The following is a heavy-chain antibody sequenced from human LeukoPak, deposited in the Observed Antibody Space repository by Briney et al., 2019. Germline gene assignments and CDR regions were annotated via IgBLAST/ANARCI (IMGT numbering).Heavy chain of an antibody. CDR3: AASSQLGSYNWFDP. Sequence: SETLSLTCAVYGASFSDRYWTWIRQPPGKGLEWIGEIDQSRSTKCNPSLKGRVTISLDTSKDQFSLDLTSVTAADTAIYYCAASSQLGSYNWFDPWGQGTPVTVSS. J-gene: IGHJ5*02. CDR2: IDQSRST. CDR1: GASFSDRY. D-gene: IGHD1-1*01. V-gene: IGHV4-34*01.